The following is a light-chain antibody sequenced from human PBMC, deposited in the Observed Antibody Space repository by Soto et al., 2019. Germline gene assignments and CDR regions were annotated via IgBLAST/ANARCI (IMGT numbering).Light chain of an antibody. CDR2: GAS. J-gene: IGKJ2*01. V-gene: IGKV3-20*01. CDR1: QSVSSSY. Sequence: EIVLTQSPGTLSLSPGERATLSCRASQSVSSSYLAWYQQKPGQAPRLLIYGASSRATDIPDRFSGSGSGTVFTLTISRLEPEDFAVFYCQNYGTSPPAYTFGQGTKLEI. CDR3: QNYGTSPPAYT.